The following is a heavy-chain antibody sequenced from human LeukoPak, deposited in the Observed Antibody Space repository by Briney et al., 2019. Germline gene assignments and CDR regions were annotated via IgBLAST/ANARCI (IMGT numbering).Heavy chain of an antibody. CDR1: GGSISSGGYS. CDR3: ARGQARTYYDFWSGYYKPNSASNWFDP. CDR2: IYHSGST. V-gene: IGHV4-30-2*01. Sequence: SETLSLTCAVSGGSISSGGYSWSWIRQPPGKGLEWIGYIYHSGSTYYNPSLKSRVTISVDTSKNQFSLKLSSVTAADTAVYYCARGQARTYYDFWSGYYKPNSASNWFDPWGQGTLVTVSS. J-gene: IGHJ5*02. D-gene: IGHD3-3*01.